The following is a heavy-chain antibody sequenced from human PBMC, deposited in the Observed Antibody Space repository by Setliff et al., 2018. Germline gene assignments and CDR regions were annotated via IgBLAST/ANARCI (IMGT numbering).Heavy chain of an antibody. CDR1: GYTSINYG. V-gene: IGHV1-18*01. J-gene: IGHJ5*02. Sequence: ASVKVSCKAFGYTSINYGISWVRQAPGQGLEWMGWISGSTDNTNYAQKFQGRVTMTTDTSTSTGYMELRRLRSDDTAVYYCARDRPTVVIAAAKASFDHWGQGTQVTVSS. CDR3: ARDRPTVVIAAAKASFDH. CDR2: ISGSTDNT. D-gene: IGHD2-2*01.